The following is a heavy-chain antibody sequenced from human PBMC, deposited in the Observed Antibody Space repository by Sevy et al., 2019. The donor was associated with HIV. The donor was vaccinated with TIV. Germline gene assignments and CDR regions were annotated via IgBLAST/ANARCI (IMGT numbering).Heavy chain of an antibody. V-gene: IGHV3-48*01. D-gene: IGHD3-3*01. J-gene: IGHJ6*02. Sequence: GGSLRLSCAASGFTFSSYSRNWVRKAPGKGLEWVSYISSSSSNIYYADSVKGRLTISRDNAKNSLYLQMNSLRAEVTAVYYCARVIDVLRFLSYYYGMDVWGQGTTVTVSS. CDR2: ISSSSSNI. CDR3: ARVIDVLRFLSYYYGMDV. CDR1: GFTFSSYS.